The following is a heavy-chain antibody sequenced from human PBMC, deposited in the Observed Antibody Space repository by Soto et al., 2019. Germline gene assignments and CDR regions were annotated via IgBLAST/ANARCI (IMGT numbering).Heavy chain of an antibody. Sequence: QVQLVESGGGLVRPGESLRLSCAASEFTFSDYYMSWIRQAPGKGLEWVSYISSSGNTIYYADCVKGRFTISRDNAKNSLYLKMNSLRAEDTAVYYCARRYSGGRAFDICGQGTMVTVSS. J-gene: IGHJ3*02. CDR2: ISSSGNTI. CDR3: ARRYSGGRAFDI. V-gene: IGHV3-11*01. CDR1: EFTFSDYY. D-gene: IGHD5-12*01.